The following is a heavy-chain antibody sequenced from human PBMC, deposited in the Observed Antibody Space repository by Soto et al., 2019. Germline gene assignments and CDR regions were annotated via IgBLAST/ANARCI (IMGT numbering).Heavy chain of an antibody. CDR3: ARLEPLNYYYYFYMDV. CDR2: IIPILGIA. CDR1: GGTFSSYT. J-gene: IGHJ6*03. D-gene: IGHD1-1*01. V-gene: IGHV1-69*02. Sequence: SVKVSCKASGGTFSSYTISWVRQAPGQGLEWMGRIIPILGIANYAQKFQGRVTITADKSTSTAYMELSSLRSEDTAVYYCARLEPLNYYYYFYMDVWGKGTTVTVSS.